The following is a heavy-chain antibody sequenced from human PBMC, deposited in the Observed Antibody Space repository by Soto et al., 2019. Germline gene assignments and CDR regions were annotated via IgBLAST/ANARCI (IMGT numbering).Heavy chain of an antibody. J-gene: IGHJ3*02. CDR2: IYYSGST. V-gene: IGHV4-59*01. CDR3: ARDTYSSSWSYDAFDI. CDR1: GGSISSYY. Sequence: SATRCLTWTGSGGSISSYYWSWIRQPPGKGLEWIGYIYYSGSTNYNPSLKSRVTISVDTSKNQFSLKLSSVTAADTAVYYCARDTYSSSWSYDAFDIWGQGTMVTVSS. D-gene: IGHD6-13*01.